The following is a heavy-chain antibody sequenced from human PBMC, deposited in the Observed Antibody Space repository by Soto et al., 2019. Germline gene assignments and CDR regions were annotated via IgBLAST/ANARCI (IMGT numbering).Heavy chain of an antibody. Sequence: QLQLQESGPGLVKPSETLSLTCNVSGESMSNTAYYWGWIRQTPGKGLEWIGSIFYTGSAYYNSSLKPRVTISGNTSKNQFSLKLLSVAAADTAIYYCARLKSTYSGSYYGGGFFDYWGQGSLVTVSS. D-gene: IGHD1-26*01. V-gene: IGHV4-39*01. J-gene: IGHJ4*02. CDR2: IFYTGSA. CDR3: ARLKSTYSGSYYGGGFFDY. CDR1: GESMSNTAYY.